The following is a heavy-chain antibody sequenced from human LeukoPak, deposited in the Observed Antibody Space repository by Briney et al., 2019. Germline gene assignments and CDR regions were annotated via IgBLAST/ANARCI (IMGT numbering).Heavy chain of an antibody. V-gene: IGHV4-39*01. CDR1: GGSISSSSYY. D-gene: IGHD2-2*01. CDR3: ASHYTSYPID. Sequence: SETLSLTCAVSGGSISSSSYYWGWIRQPPGKGLEWIGSIYYSGSTYYNPSLKSRVTISVDTSKNQFSLKLSSVTAADTAVYYCASHYTSYPIDWGQGTLVTVSS. CDR2: IYYSGST. J-gene: IGHJ4*02.